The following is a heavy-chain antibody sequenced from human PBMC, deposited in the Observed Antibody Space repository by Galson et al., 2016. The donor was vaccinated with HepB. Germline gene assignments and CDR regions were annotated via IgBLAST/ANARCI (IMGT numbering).Heavy chain of an antibody. V-gene: IGHV3-64D*08. Sequence: SLRLSCAASGFTFGNYAMHWVRQAPGKGLEYVSAFSSNGGDTYYADSVKGRFTISRDNSKNTLYLQMSSLRAEDTAVYYCVKGYCRTTTCPRSIYFDYWGQGTLVTVSS. J-gene: IGHJ4*02. CDR2: FSSNGGDT. CDR1: GFTFGNYA. CDR3: VKGYCRTTTCPRSIYFDY. D-gene: IGHD2-2*01.